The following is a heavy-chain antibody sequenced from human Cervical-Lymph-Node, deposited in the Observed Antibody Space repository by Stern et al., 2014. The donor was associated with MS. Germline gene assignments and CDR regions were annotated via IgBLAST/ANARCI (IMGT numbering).Heavy chain of an antibody. Sequence: MQLVQSGGGMVQPGRSLRLSCEASGFKFDDFAMPWVRQAPGKALEWVSGLGWNSEGRGYADSVQGRCTISRDNAKSSLYLQMNSLTAEDTALYYCAKADDYAAGIDAWGQGT. CDR3: AKADDYAAGIDA. J-gene: IGHJ5*02. D-gene: IGHD3-16*01. CDR2: LGWNSEGR. CDR1: GFKFDDFA. V-gene: IGHV3-9*01.